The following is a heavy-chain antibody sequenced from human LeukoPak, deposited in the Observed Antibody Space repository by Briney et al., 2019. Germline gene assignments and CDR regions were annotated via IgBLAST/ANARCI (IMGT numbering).Heavy chain of an antibody. D-gene: IGHD3-3*01. CDR3: ASDRGDFWGGWTPYNYYAMDV. V-gene: IGHV3-48*03. CDR2: ISSSGSTI. Sequence: GGSLRLSCAASGFTFSSYVMSWVRQAPGKGLEWVSYISSSGSTIYYADSVKGRFTISRDNAKNPLYVQMNSLRAEDTGVCYCASDRGDFWGGWTPYNYYAMDVWGQGTTVNVSS. CDR1: GFTFSSYV. J-gene: IGHJ6*02.